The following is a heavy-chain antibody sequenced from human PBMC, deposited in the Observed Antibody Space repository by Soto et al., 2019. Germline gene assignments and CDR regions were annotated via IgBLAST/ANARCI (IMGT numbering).Heavy chain of an antibody. D-gene: IGHD3-9*01. J-gene: IGHJ5*02. Sequence: GYSVQVSCKSSGYTFTSYDINWVRQATGQGLEWMGWMNPNSGNTGYAQKFQGRVTMTRNTSISTAYMELSSLRSEDTAVYYCARAPYYDILHGSPLPAPPARDNGFDPCG. CDR1: GYTFTSYD. CDR2: MNPNSGNT. CDR3: ARAPYYDILHGSPLPAPPARDNGFDP. V-gene: IGHV1-8*01.